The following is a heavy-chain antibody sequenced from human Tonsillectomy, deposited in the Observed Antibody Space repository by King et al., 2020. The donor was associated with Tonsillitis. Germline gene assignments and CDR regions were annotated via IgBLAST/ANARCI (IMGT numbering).Heavy chain of an antibody. CDR3: TIPQGYYDSSGYYDY. CDR1: GFTFSNAW. D-gene: IGHD3-22*01. J-gene: IGHJ4*02. Sequence: VQLVESGGGLVKPGGSLRLSCAASGFTFSNAWMSWVRQAPGKGLEWVGRIKSKTDGGTTDYAAPVKGRFTISRDDSKNTLYLQMNSLKTEDTAVYYCTIPQGYYDSSGYYDYWGQGTLVTVSS. V-gene: IGHV3-15*01. CDR2: IKSKTDGGTT.